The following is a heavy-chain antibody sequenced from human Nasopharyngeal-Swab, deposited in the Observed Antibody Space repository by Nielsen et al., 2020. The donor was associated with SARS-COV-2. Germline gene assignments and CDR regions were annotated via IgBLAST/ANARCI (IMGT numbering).Heavy chain of an antibody. CDR2: IIPIFGTA. CDR3: ARGSGDYDTRAPYYYYGMDV. V-gene: IGHV1-69*13. D-gene: IGHD4-17*01. J-gene: IGHJ6*02. CDR1: GGTFSSYA. Sequence: SVKVSCKASGGTFSSYAISWVRQAPGQGLEWMGGIIPIFGTANYAQKFQGRVTITADESTSTAYMELSSLRSEDTAVYYCARGSGDYDTRAPYYYYGMDVWGQETTVTVSS.